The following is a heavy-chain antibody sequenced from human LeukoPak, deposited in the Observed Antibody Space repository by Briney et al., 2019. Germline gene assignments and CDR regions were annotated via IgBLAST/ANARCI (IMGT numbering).Heavy chain of an antibody. D-gene: IGHD6-19*01. Sequence: GGSLRLSCAASGFTFSSYGMSWVRQAPGKGLEWVSGINGGGGSTYYADSVKGRFTISRDNSKNTLYLQMNSLRAEDTAVYYCAKGVRGWSTFDYWGQGTLVTVSS. V-gene: IGHV3-23*01. CDR2: INGGGGST. CDR3: AKGVRGWSTFDY. CDR1: GFTFSSYG. J-gene: IGHJ4*02.